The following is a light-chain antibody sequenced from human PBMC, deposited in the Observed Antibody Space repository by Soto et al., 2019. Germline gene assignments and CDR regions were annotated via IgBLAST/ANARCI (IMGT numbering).Light chain of an antibody. J-gene: IGLJ1*01. CDR3: SSYAGSNKSV. V-gene: IGLV2-8*01. CDR2: EVS. CDR1: SSDLGGYNY. Sequence: QSALTQPPSASGSPGQSVTISCTGTSSDLGGYNYVSWYQQHPGKAPKLMIYEVSKRPSGVPDRFSGSKSGNTAPLTVSGLQPEDEADYYCSSYAGSNKSVFGTGTKLTVL.